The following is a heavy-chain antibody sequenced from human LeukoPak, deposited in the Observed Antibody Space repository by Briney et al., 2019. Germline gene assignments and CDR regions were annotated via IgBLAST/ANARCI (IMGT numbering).Heavy chain of an antibody. J-gene: IGHJ4*02. CDR2: IYPGDSDT. V-gene: IGHV5-51*01. CDR3: ARRYYDILTGYYLFDY. D-gene: IGHD3-9*01. Sequence: GESLQISCKGSGYSFTSYWIGWVRQMPGKGLEWMGIIYPGDSDTRYSPSFQGQVTISADKSISTAYLQWSSLKASDTAIYYCARRYYDILTGYYLFDYWGQGTLVTVSS. CDR1: GYSFTSYW.